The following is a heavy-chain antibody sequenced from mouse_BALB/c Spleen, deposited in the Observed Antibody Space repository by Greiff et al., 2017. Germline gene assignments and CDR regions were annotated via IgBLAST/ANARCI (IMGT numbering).Heavy chain of an antibody. D-gene: IGHD2-12*01. V-gene: IGHV5-15*02. CDR3: ARDGDDDYFDY. CDR2: ISNLAYSI. Sequence: EVQLVESGGGLVQPGGSRKLSCAASGFTFSDYGMAWVRQAPGKGPEWVAFISNLAYSIYYADTVTGRFTISRENAKNTLYLEMSSLRSEDTAMYYWARDGDDDYFDYWGEGTTLTVSS. CDR1: GFTFSDYG. J-gene: IGHJ2*01.